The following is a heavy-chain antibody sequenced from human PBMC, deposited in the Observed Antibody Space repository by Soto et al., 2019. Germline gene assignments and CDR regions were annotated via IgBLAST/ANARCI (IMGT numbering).Heavy chain of an antibody. Sequence: GGSLRLSCAASGFTFSRYWMHWVRQAPGKGLVWVSRINSDGSSTSYADSVKGRFTISRDNAKNTLYLQMNSLRAEDTAVYYCARAGGCRYDPRVCDAFDIWGQGTMVTVSS. D-gene: IGHD3-3*01. CDR2: INSDGSST. V-gene: IGHV3-74*01. CDR3: ARAGGCRYDPRVCDAFDI. CDR1: GFTFSRYW. J-gene: IGHJ3*02.